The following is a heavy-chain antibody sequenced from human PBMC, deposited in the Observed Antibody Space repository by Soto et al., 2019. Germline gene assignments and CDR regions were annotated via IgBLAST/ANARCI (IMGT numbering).Heavy chain of an antibody. V-gene: IGHV4-30-4*08. D-gene: IGHD2-21*02. CDR2: IPHSGSI. J-gene: IGHJ6*02. Sequence: QVQLQQSGPGLVKPSQTLSLTCTVSGGAISSDYYHWTWIRQSPGKGLEWIGYIPHSGSILYNPSLKSRLTISVDTSKNQFSLHLTSVTAADTAVYFCAREDDGGDSLDVWGQGTTVTVSS. CDR3: AREDDGGDSLDV. CDR1: GGAISSDYYH.